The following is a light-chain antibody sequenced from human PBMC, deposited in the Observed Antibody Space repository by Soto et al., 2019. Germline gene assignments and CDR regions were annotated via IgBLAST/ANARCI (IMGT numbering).Light chain of an antibody. J-gene: IGKJ4*01. CDR2: DAS. Sequence: EIVLTQSQATLSLSPGERATLSCRASQSVSSYLAWYQQKPGQAPRLLIYDASNRATGIPARFSGSGSGTDFTRTISSLEPEDFAVYYCQQRSNWLTFGGGTKVEIK. V-gene: IGKV3-11*01. CDR3: QQRSNWLT. CDR1: QSVSSY.